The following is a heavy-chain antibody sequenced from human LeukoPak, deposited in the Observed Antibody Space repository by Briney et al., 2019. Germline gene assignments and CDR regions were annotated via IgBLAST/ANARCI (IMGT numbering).Heavy chain of an antibody. J-gene: IGHJ4*02. D-gene: IGHD6-6*01. CDR1: GDSINNYY. V-gene: IGHV4-59*03. CDR2: MYYNGSP. Sequence: SETLSLTCTVSGDSINNYYWSWIRQPPGKGLEWIGYMYYNGSPNYNPSLKSRVTISVDRSKKQFSLKLTSVTAADMAVYYCAGQTIAARHRGYYFDYWGQGTLVTVSS. CDR3: AGQTIAARHRGYYFDY.